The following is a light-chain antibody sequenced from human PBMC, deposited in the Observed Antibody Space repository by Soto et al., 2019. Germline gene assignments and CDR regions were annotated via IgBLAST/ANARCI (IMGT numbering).Light chain of an antibody. Sequence: QSVLTQPASVSGSPGQSITISCTGTSSDVGSYNYVSWYQQHPDKVPKLMIYDVSNRPSGVSNRFSGCKSGNTASLTISGLQAEDEGDYYCSSYTGSNTVVFGGGTQLTVL. J-gene: IGLJ3*02. CDR3: SSYTGSNTVV. V-gene: IGLV2-14*03. CDR2: DVS. CDR1: SSDVGSYNY.